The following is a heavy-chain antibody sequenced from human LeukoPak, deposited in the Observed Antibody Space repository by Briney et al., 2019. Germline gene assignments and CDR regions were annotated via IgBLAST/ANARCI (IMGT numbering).Heavy chain of an antibody. D-gene: IGHD6-13*01. CDR3: ARYSRSWYVPIFDY. V-gene: IGHV3-23*01. CDR2: ISGSGDST. CDR1: GFTLSNYA. J-gene: IGHJ4*02. Sequence: GGSLRLSCTASGFTLSNYAMSWVRQAPGKGLEWVAGISGSGDSTDYADSVKGRFTISRDNSKNTLYLQMNSLRAEDTAVYYCARYSRSWYVPIFDYWGQGTLVTVSS.